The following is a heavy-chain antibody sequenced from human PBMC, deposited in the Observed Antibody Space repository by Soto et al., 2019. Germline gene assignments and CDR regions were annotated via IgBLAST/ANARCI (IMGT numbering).Heavy chain of an antibody. CDR1: GGSISSGGYY. CDR3: ARVFPGNYFDY. D-gene: IGHD2-21*01. Sequence: SETLSLTCTFSGGSISSGGYYLGWIRQHPGKGLEWIGYIYYSGSTYYNPSLKSRVTISVDTSKNQFSLKLSSVTAADTAVYYCARVFPGNYFDYWGRGTLVTVSS. V-gene: IGHV4-31*03. CDR2: IYYSGST. J-gene: IGHJ4*02.